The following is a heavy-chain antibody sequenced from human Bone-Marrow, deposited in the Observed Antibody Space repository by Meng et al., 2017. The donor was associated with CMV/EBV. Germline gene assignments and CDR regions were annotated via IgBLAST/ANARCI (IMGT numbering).Heavy chain of an antibody. CDR2: ISNDGSDK. V-gene: IGHV3-30-3*01. D-gene: IGHD5-24*01. J-gene: IGHJ4*02. CDR3: REIDE. CDR1: GFSFSSSV. Sequence: GGSLRLSCTASGFSFSSSVMHWVRQSPGKGLEWLAAISNDGSDKFYADSVKGRFSITRDNSMNMLYLQLTRLRGDDTGVYFCREIDEWGQGTQVTVSS.